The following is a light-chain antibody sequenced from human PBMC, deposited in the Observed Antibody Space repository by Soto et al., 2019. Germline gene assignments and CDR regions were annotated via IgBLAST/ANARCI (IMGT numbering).Light chain of an antibody. J-gene: IGKJ4*01. V-gene: IGKV3-11*01. CDR1: QGISNY. Sequence: ILTQSPATLSLSLGERATLSCRASQGISNYLAWYQQKPGQAPRLLIYDASNRATGIPARFSGSGSGTDFTLTISSLEPEDCAVYYCQQCGNWPLTLGGGTKVEIK. CDR2: DAS. CDR3: QQCGNWPLT.